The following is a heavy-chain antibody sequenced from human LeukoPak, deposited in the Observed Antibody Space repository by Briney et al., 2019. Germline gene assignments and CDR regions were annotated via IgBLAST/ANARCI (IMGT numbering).Heavy chain of an antibody. D-gene: IGHD2-15*01. CDR3: AREGYCSGGSCYGSLVYYYYGMDV. Sequence: GGSLRLSCAASGFTFSDYYMSWIRQAPGKGLEWVSYISSSGSTIYYADSVKGRFTISRDNARNSLYLQMNSLRAEDTAVYYCAREGYCSGGSCYGSLVYYYYGMDVWGQGTTVTVSS. J-gene: IGHJ6*02. CDR1: GFTFSDYY. CDR2: ISSSGSTI. V-gene: IGHV3-11*04.